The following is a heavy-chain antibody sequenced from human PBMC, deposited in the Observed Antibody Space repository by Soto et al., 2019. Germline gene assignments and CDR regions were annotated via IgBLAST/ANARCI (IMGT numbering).Heavy chain of an antibody. Sequence: QVQLQESGPGLVKPSETLSLTCTVSGGSISSYYWSWIRQPPGKGLEWIGNIYYSGSTNYNPSLKSRVTISVDTSKNQFSLKLSSVTAADTAVYYCAREYCSGGSCYSNYFDYWGQGTLVTVSS. V-gene: IGHV4-59*01. J-gene: IGHJ4*02. D-gene: IGHD2-15*01. CDR1: GGSISSYY. CDR2: IYYSGST. CDR3: AREYCSGGSCYSNYFDY.